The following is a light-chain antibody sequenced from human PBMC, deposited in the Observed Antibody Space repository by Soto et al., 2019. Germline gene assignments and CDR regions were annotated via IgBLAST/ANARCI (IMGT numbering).Light chain of an antibody. CDR1: HGISSY. Sequence: DIQLTQSPSFLSASVGDRVTITCRASHGISSYLAWYQQKPGKAPKLLIYAASTLQSGVPSRFSGSGSGTEFTLTISSLQPEDVATYYCQQLNSYPLTVGGGTKVEIK. J-gene: IGKJ4*01. CDR3: QQLNSYPLT. CDR2: AAS. V-gene: IGKV1-9*01.